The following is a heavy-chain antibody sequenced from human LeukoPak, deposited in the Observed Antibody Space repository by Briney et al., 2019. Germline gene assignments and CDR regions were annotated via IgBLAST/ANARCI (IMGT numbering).Heavy chain of an antibody. CDR3: AKDGTILGVVIRGYFDY. CDR2: IRYDGSNK. Sequence: GGSLRLSCAASGFTFSSYGMHWVRQASGKGLEWVALIRYDGSNKYYADSVKGRFTISRDNSKNTLYLQMNSLRAEDTAVYYCAKDGTILGVVIRGYFDYWGQGTLFTVSS. V-gene: IGHV3-30*02. CDR1: GFTFSSYG. D-gene: IGHD3-3*01. J-gene: IGHJ4*02.